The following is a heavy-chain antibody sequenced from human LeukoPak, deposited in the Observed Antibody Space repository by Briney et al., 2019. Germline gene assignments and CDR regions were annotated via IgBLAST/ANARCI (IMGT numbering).Heavy chain of an antibody. CDR3: ANENYYDSSGYIDY. CDR2: ISYDGSNK. V-gene: IGHV3-30*18. J-gene: IGHJ4*02. CDR1: GFTFSSYG. D-gene: IGHD3-22*01. Sequence: PGGSLRLSCAASGFTFSSYGMHWVRQAPGKGLEWVAVISYDGSNKYYADSVKGRFTISRDNSKNTLYLQMNSLRAEDTAVYYYANENYYDSSGYIDYWGQGTLVTVSS.